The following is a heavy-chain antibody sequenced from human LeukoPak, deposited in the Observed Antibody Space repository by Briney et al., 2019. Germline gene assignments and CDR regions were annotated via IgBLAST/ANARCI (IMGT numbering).Heavy chain of an antibody. J-gene: IGHJ4*02. V-gene: IGHV4-39*01. CDR1: GGSISSSSYY. Sequence: SETLSLTCTVSGGSISSSSYYWGWIRQPPGKGLEWIGSIYYSGSTYYNPSLKSRVTISVDTSKNQFSLKLSSVTAADTAVYYCARLGYCSGGSCLYFDYWGQGTLVTVSS. CDR3: ARLGYCSGGSCLYFDY. CDR2: IYYSGST. D-gene: IGHD2-15*01.